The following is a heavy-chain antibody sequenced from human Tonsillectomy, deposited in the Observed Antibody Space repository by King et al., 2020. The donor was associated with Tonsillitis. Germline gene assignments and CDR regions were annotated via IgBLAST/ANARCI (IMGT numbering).Heavy chain of an antibody. CDR3: AEAAYSNYPGYYYYYMDV. CDR2: ISGSGGST. CDR1: GFTFSSYA. V-gene: IGHV3-23*04. D-gene: IGHD4-11*01. J-gene: IGHJ6*03. Sequence: EMQLVQSGGGLVQPGGSLRLSCAASGFTFSSYAMSWVRQAPGKGLEWVSAISGSGGSTYYADSVKGRFTISRDNSKNTLYLQMNSLRAEDTAVYYCAEAAYSNYPGYYYYYMDVWGKGTTVTVSS.